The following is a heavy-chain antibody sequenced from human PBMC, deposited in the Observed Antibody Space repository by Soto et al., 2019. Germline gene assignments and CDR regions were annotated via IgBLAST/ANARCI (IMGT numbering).Heavy chain of an antibody. J-gene: IGHJ6*02. CDR2: IAYDGSNK. D-gene: IGHD6-19*01. V-gene: IGHV3-30*18. CDR1: GFTFSSYG. CDR3: AKDKGRSLAGGMDV. Sequence: QVQLVESGGGVVQPGRSLRLSCAASGFTFSSYGMHWVRQAPGKGLEWVAVIAYDGSNKYYADSVKGRFTISRDNSKNTLYLQMNSLRAEDTAVYYCAKDKGRSLAGGMDVWGQGTTFTVSS.